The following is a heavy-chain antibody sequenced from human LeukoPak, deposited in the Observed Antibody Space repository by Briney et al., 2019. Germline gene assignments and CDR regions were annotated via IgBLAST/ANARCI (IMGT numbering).Heavy chain of an antibody. CDR1: GYTFTAYY. CDR3: ARLLTYYYETSGAGYMDV. D-gene: IGHD3-22*01. Sequence: ASVKVSCKTSGYTFTAYYMHWVRQAPGQGLEWMGWINPNSGGTDYAQKFHGRVTMTRDTSITTAYLELSRLRSDDTAVYYCARLLTYYYETSGAGYMDVWGKGTTVTVSS. J-gene: IGHJ6*03. CDR2: INPNSGGT. V-gene: IGHV1-2*02.